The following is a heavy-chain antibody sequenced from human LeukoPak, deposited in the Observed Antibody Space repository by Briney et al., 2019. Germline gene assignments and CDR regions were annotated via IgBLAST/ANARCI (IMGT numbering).Heavy chain of an antibody. D-gene: IGHD3-22*01. V-gene: IGHV1-69*05. Sequence: GASVKVSCKASGGTFSSYAISWVRQAPGQGLEWMGRIIPIFGTANYAQKFQGRVTITTDESTSTAYMELSSLRSEYTAVYYCAASGYSTSPLDYWGQGTLVTVSS. CDR3: AASGYSTSPLDY. CDR1: GGTFSSYA. J-gene: IGHJ4*02. CDR2: IIPIFGTA.